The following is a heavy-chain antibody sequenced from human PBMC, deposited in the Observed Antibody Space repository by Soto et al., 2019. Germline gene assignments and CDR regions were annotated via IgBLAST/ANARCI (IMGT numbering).Heavy chain of an antibody. J-gene: IGHJ3*02. CDR2: FDPEDGET. D-gene: IGHD3-3*01. V-gene: IGHV1-24*01. Sequence: GAPVKVSCKVSGYTLTELSMHWVRQAPGKGLEWMGGFDPEDGETIYAQKFQGRVTMTEDTSTDTAYMELSSLRSEDTAVYYCATMGLTIFGVVIISEKAFDIWGQGTMVTVSS. CDR3: ATMGLTIFGVVIISEKAFDI. CDR1: GYTLTELS.